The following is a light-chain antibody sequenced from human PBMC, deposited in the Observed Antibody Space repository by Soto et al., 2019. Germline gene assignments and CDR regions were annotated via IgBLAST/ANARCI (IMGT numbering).Light chain of an antibody. Sequence: EVVLTQSPGTLSLSPGERATLSCRASQSVSSSYLAWYQQKPGQAPRLLIYGASSRATGIPDRFSGSGSLTDFTLTISRLEPEDFAVYYCQHYGSSLFTFGQGTKLQIK. V-gene: IGKV3-20*01. J-gene: IGKJ2*01. CDR3: QHYGSSLFT. CDR2: GAS. CDR1: QSVSSSY.